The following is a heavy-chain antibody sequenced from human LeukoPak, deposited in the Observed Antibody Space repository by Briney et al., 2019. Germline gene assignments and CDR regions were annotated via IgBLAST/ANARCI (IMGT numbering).Heavy chain of an antibody. D-gene: IGHD3-3*01. Sequence: SETLSLTCTVSGGSISSSSYYWGWIRQPPGKGLEWIGSIYYSGSTYYNPSLKSRVTISVDTSKNQFSLKLSSVTAADTAVYYCARGSRIYSFDPWGQGTLVTVSS. CDR2: IYYSGST. V-gene: IGHV4-39*07. CDR3: ARGSRIYSFDP. CDR1: GGSISSSSYY. J-gene: IGHJ5*02.